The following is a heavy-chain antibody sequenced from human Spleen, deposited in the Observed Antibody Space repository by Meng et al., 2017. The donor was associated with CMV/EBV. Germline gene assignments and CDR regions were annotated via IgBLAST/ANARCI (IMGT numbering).Heavy chain of an antibody. J-gene: IGHJ6*02. Sequence: SLKISCAASGFFNNYVMNWVRQAPGRGLEWVAVISWHSVRIDYADSVKGRFTISRDNAKNSLYLQMNSLRIEDTALYYCSKDLKGGSYGYYGMDVWGQGTTVTVSS. V-gene: IGHV3-9*01. D-gene: IGHD1-26*01. CDR3: SKDLKGGSYGYYGMDV. CDR1: GFFNNYV. CDR2: ISWHSVRI.